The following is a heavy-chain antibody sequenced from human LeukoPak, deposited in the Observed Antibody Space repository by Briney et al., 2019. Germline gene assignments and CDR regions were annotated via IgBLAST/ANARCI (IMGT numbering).Heavy chain of an antibody. D-gene: IGHD2-15*01. Sequence: GRSLRLSCAASGFTFDDYAMLWVRQAPGKGLEWVSGISWNSGSIGYADSVKGRFTISRDNAKNSLYLQMNSLRAEDTALYYCAKAPRIYYYYYGMDVWGQGTTVTVSS. CDR3: AKAPRIYYYYYGMDV. CDR2: ISWNSGSI. V-gene: IGHV3-9*01. J-gene: IGHJ6*02. CDR1: GFTFDDYA.